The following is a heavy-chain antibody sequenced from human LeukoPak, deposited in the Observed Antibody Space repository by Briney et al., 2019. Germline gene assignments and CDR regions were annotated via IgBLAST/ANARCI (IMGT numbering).Heavy chain of an antibody. CDR1: GCTFSNSW. D-gene: IGHD6-13*01. J-gene: IGHJ5*02. V-gene: IGHV3-74*03. CDR2: INSDGSNT. CDR3: TRAYQQHLINWFDP. Sequence: GGSLRLSCVASGCTFSNSWMHWVRQAPGKGLVWVARINSDGSNTAYADSVKGRFTISRDNAKNTLYLQMNSLRVDDTAEYYCTRAYQQHLINWFDPWGQGTLVTVSS.